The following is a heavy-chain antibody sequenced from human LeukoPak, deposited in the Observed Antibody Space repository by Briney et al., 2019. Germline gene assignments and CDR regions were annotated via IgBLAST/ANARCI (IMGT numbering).Heavy chain of an antibody. V-gene: IGHV1-46*01. Sequence: APVKVSCKASGYTFTSYYMHWVRQAPGQGLEWMGIINPSGGSTSYAQKFQGRVTMTRDTSTSTVYMELSSLRSEDTAVYYCARDSVGGGDCYSWGQGTLVTVSS. CDR2: INPSGGST. CDR3: ARDSVGGGDCYS. D-gene: IGHD2-21*02. J-gene: IGHJ5*02. CDR1: GYTFTSYY.